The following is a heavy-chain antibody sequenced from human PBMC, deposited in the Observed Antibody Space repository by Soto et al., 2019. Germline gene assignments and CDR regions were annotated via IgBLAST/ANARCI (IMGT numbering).Heavy chain of an antibody. CDR2: ISGSGGST. CDR3: AQRTVGWYFDL. J-gene: IGHJ2*01. D-gene: IGHD4-17*01. V-gene: IGHV3-23*01. Sequence: EVQLLESGGGLVQPGGSLRLSCAASGFTFSSYAMSWVRQAPGKGLEWVSAISGSGGSTYYADSVRGRLTISRDNSKNTLSLQMNSLRAEDTAVYYCAQRTVGWYFDLWGRGTLVTVSS. CDR1: GFTFSSYA.